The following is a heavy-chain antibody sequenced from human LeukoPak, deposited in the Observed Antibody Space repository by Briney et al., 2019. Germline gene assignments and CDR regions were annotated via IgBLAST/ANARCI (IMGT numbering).Heavy chain of an antibody. J-gene: IGHJ4*02. Sequence: GASAKVSCKASGYTFTGYYMHWVRQAPGQGLEWMGRINPNSGGTNYAQKFQGRVTMTRDTSISTAYMELSRLTSDDTAVYYCARARPVDNMIVDSEGFDYWGQGTLVTVSS. V-gene: IGHV1-2*06. CDR3: ARARPVDNMIVDSEGFDY. D-gene: IGHD3-22*01. CDR1: GYTFTGYY. CDR2: INPNSGGT.